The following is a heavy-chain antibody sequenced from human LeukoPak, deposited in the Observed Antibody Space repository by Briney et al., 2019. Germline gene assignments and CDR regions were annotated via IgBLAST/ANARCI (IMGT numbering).Heavy chain of an antibody. J-gene: IGHJ4*02. Sequence: SQTLSLTCTVSGGSISSGSYYWSWIRQPAGKGLEWMGRIYTSGSTNYNPSLKSRVTISVDTSKNQFSLKLSSVTAADTAVYYCATLAKSIAAPAFDYWGQGTLVAVSS. CDR2: IYTSGST. CDR1: GGSISSGSYY. CDR3: ATLAKSIAAPAFDY. V-gene: IGHV4-61*02. D-gene: IGHD6-6*01.